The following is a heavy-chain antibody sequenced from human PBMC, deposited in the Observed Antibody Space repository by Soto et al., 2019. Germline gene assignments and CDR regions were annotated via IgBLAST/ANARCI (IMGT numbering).Heavy chain of an antibody. V-gene: IGHV5-51*01. J-gene: IGHJ6*02. Sequence: GESLKISCKGSGYSFTSYWIAWVRQMPGQGLEWMGIIHPGDSDTKYSPSFQGQVTISADKSITTAYLQWSSLKASDTAMYYCARTPGPEVAGSLDSYDFSGMDVWGQGTTVTVSS. CDR1: GYSFTSYW. CDR3: ARTPGPEVAGSLDSYDFSGMDV. CDR2: IHPGDSDT. D-gene: IGHD2-15*01.